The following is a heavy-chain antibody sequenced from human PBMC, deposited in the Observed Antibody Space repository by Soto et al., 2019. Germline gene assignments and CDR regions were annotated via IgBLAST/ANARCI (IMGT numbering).Heavy chain of an antibody. D-gene: IGHD4-4*01. CDR3: AKELGRHYSNYPFDY. CDR2: ISGSGGST. J-gene: IGHJ4*02. Sequence: GESLKISCAASGFTFSSYAMSWVRQAPGKGLEWVSAISGSGGSTYYADSVKGRFTISRDNSKNTLYLQMNSLRAEDTAVYYCAKELGRHYSNYPFDYWGQGTLVTVSS. CDR1: GFTFSSYA. V-gene: IGHV3-23*01.